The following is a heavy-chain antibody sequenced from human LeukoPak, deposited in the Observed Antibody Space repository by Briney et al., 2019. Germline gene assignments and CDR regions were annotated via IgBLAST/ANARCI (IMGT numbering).Heavy chain of an antibody. J-gene: IGHJ4*02. Sequence: SETLSLTCTVSGGSISSDYWIWIRQPPRKGLESIGYIYYSGKTNYNPSLKSRVTISVDTSNNQFSLKLSSVTAADTAVYYCATLRGSKMATIDFWGQGTLVTVSS. CDR2: IYYSGKT. CDR3: ATLRGSKMATIDF. V-gene: IGHV4-59*01. CDR1: GGSISSDY. D-gene: IGHD5-24*01.